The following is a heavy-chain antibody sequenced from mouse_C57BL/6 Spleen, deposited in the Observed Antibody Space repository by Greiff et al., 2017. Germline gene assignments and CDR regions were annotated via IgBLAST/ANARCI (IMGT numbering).Heavy chain of an antibody. CDR1: GYTFTSYW. D-gene: IGHD2-13*01. Sequence: QVQLKQSGAELVRPGTSVKLSCKASGYTFTSYWMHWVKQRPGQGLEWIGVIDPSDSYTNYNQKFKGKATLTVDTSSSTAYMQLSSLTSEDSAVYYCARRNDYCPDYWGQGTTLTVSS. CDR3: ARRNDYCPDY. CDR2: IDPSDSYT. J-gene: IGHJ2*01. V-gene: IGHV1-59*01.